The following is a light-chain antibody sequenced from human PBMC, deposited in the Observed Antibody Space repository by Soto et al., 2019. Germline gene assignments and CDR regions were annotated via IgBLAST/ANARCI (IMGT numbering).Light chain of an antibody. V-gene: IGLV1-40*01. CDR3: QSSDTGLTGHVL. J-gene: IGLJ2*01. CDR2: AST. CDR1: SSNIGAGFD. Sequence: QSVLTQPPSVSGTTGQRGTISCSGNSSNIGAGFDVHWYQQLPGAAPKLLIYASTNRPSGVPDRFSGSKSDTSASLAITGLQIDDEADYYCQSSDTGLTGHVLFGGGAKLTVL.